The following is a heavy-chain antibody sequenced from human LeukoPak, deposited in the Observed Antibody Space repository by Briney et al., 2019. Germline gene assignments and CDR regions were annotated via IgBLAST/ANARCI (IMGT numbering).Heavy chain of an antibody. CDR2: FSGNGGST. CDR3: ARDNGTSYLSSFYY. D-gene: IGHD6-6*01. CDR1: GLSISSYA. Sequence: GGSLRLSCAASGLSISSYAMSWVRQAPGKGLEWVSAFSGNGGSTYYADSVKGRFTISRDNSKNTLYLQMNSLRAADTAVYYCARDNGTSYLSSFYYWHQGTLATVSS. V-gene: IGHV3-23*01. J-gene: IGHJ4*02.